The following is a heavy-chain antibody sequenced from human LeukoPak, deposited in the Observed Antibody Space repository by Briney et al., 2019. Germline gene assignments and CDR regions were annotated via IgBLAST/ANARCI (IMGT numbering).Heavy chain of an antibody. Sequence: SGGSLRLSCAASGFTFSSFGMHWVRQAPGNGLEWVAFIRYDGSNKKYADAVTGRFTISRDNSKNTLYLQMSSLRAEDTAVYYCAKRRGEDYLDYWGQGPLVTVSS. J-gene: IGHJ4*02. CDR1: GFTFSSFG. CDR3: AKRRGEDYLDY. CDR2: IRYDGSNK. D-gene: IGHD2-21*01. V-gene: IGHV3-30*02.